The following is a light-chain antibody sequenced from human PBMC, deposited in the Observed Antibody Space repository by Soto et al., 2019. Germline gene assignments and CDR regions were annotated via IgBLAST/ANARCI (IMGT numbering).Light chain of an antibody. CDR2: FAS. CDR3: RHTYSFPRT. V-gene: IGKV1-12*01. J-gene: IGKJ1*01. CDR1: QGIGDR. Sequence: DIQLTQSPSLLSASIGDRVTLTCRASQGIGDRLAWYQQKPGKVPQRLIYFASSLGSGVPSRFSGSGSGTDFILTINTLQGDEFATEHCRHTYSFPRTFGQGAEGEIK.